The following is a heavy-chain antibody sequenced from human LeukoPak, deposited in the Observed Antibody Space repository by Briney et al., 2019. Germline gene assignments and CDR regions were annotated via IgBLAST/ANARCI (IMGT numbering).Heavy chain of an antibody. CDR2: IKQDGSEK. V-gene: IGHV3-7*03. J-gene: IGHJ4*02. Sequence: PGGSLRLSCAASGFTFSNYWMSWVRQAPGKGLEWVANIKQDGSEKYYVDSVKGRFTISRDNSKNTLYLQMNNLRAEDTALYYCAKDDAWLQYNSWGQGTLVTVSS. D-gene: IGHD5-24*01. CDR1: GFTFSNYW. CDR3: AKDDAWLQYNS.